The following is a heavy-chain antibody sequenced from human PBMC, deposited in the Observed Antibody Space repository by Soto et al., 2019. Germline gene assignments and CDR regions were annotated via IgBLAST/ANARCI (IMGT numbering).Heavy chain of an antibody. Sequence: QITLKESGPTLVKLTQTLTLTCTFSGFSLSSIGVGVGWIRQPPGKALEWLGILYWDDDKHYSPSLKSRISIAKDTSKDQVVLTLTNMDPVDTATYYCAHTIVVVPTAHDAFDVWGQGTMVTVSS. V-gene: IGHV2-5*02. J-gene: IGHJ3*01. D-gene: IGHD2-2*01. CDR1: GFSLSSIGVG. CDR3: AHTIVVVPTAHDAFDV. CDR2: LYWDDDK.